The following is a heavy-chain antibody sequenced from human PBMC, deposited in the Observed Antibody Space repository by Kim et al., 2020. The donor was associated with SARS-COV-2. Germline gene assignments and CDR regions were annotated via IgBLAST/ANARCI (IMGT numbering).Heavy chain of an antibody. CDR3: AKSQRTMFQGVLDGMAL. V-gene: IGHV3-9*01. J-gene: IGHJ6*02. D-gene: IGHD3-10*01. Sequence: GGSLRLSCAASGFTFEDYAMHWVRQAPGKGLEWVAGIRRDGGTIGYVDSVKGRFTISRDNSKNALYLQMDSLRTEDTAVYYCAKSQRTMFQGVLDGMALWGPGSTVTVSS. CDR1: GFTFEDYA. CDR2: IRRDGGTI.